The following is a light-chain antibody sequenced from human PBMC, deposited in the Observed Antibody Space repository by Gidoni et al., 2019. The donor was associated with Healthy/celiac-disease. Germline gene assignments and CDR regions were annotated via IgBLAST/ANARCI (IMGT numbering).Light chain of an antibody. CDR1: QGISSW. CDR2: AAS. J-gene: IGKJ3*01. Sequence: DIQMTQSPSSVSASASQGISSWLAWYQQKPGKAPKLLIYAASSLQSGVPSRFSGRGSGTDFTLTISSLQPEDFATYYCQQANSFPLTFGPGTKVDIK. CDR3: QQANSFPLT. V-gene: IGKV1-12*01.